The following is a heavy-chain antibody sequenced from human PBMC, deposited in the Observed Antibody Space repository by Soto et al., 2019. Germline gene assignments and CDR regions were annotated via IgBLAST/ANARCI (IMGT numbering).Heavy chain of an antibody. J-gene: IGHJ5*02. Sequence: ASVKVSCKASGYTFTSYGISWVRQAPGQGLEWMGIISPCDGSTSYAQKLQGRVTMTRDTSTSTVYMELSSLRSEDTAVYYCARIRIAAAGPGLDPWAQGTLVTVSS. CDR3: ARIRIAAAGPGLDP. CDR1: GYTFTSYG. CDR2: ISPCDGST. D-gene: IGHD6-13*01. V-gene: IGHV1-46*03.